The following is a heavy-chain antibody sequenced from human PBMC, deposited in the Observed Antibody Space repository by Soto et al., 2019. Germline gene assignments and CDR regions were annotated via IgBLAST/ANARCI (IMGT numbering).Heavy chain of an antibody. D-gene: IGHD6-13*01. J-gene: IGHJ3*02. CDR1: GYTFTNYG. CDR3: ARDLLYSSRSTVRFDI. CDR2: INTYNGHT. V-gene: IGHV1-18*01. Sequence: QVQLVQSGTEVKKPGASVKVSCKASGYTFTNYGISWVRPAPGQGLEWLAGINTYNGHTNYAQKLQGRVTLTTDTSTSTAYMELRSLRSDDTAVYYCARDLLYSSRSTVRFDIWGQGTMVTVSS.